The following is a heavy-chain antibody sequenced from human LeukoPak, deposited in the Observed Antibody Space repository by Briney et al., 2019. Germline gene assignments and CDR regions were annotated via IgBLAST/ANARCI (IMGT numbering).Heavy chain of an antibody. J-gene: IGHJ4*02. CDR3: AKPNLGYGGKREYYFDY. Sequence: GGSLRLSCAASGFTFSSYAMSWVRQAPGKGLEWVSAISGSGGSTYYADSVKGRFTISRDNSKNTLYLQMNSLRAEDTAVYYCAKPNLGYGGKREYYFDYWGQGNPGHRLL. CDR1: GFTFSSYA. V-gene: IGHV3-23*01. CDR2: ISGSGGST. D-gene: IGHD4-23*01.